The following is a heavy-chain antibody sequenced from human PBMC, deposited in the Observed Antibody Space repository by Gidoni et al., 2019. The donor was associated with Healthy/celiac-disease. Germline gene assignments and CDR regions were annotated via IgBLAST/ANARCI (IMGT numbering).Heavy chain of an antibody. J-gene: IGHJ5*02. Sequence: QVQLVESGGGVVQPGRSLRLSCAASGFTFSSSGMHWVRQAPGQGLAWVAVIWYDGSNKYYADPVKGRFTISRDNSKNTLYLQMNSLRAEDTAVYYCARELSYSSGWSNWFDPWGQGTLVTVSS. V-gene: IGHV3-33*01. CDR3: ARELSYSSGWSNWFDP. D-gene: IGHD6-19*01. CDR2: IWYDGSNK. CDR1: GFTFSSSG.